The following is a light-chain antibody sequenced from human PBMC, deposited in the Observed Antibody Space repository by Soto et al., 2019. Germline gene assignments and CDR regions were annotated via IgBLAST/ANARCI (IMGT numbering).Light chain of an antibody. J-gene: IGKJ5*01. V-gene: IGKV1-9*01. CDR1: HDISTF. CDR2: EAS. Sequence: DIELTQTPSLLSASIGDRVTITCRASHDISTFLAWYQQKPGKAPKLLIYEASTLQSGVPSRFSGSGSGTDFTLTISSLQPEDFATYYCQQSYSTLPITFGQGGRPEIK. CDR3: QQSYSTLPIT.